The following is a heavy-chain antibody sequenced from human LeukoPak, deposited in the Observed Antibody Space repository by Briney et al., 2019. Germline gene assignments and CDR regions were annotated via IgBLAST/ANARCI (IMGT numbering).Heavy chain of an antibody. D-gene: IGHD4-17*01. V-gene: IGHV4-34*01. CDR1: GGSFSGYY. Sequence: SETLSLTRAVYGGSFSGYYWSWIRQPPGKGLEWIGEINHSGSTNYKPSLKSRVTISVDTSKNQFSLKLSSVTAADTAVYYCARRSRWFYGDYYFDYWGQGTLVTVSS. J-gene: IGHJ4*02. CDR3: ARRSRWFYGDYYFDY. CDR2: INHSGST.